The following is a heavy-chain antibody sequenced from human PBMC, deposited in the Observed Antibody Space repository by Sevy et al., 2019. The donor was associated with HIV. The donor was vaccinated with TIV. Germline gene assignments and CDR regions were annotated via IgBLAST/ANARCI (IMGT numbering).Heavy chain of an antibody. CDR2: IIPIFGVG. CDR1: GGTFSGYA. J-gene: IGHJ6*02. D-gene: IGHD5-18*01. Sequence: ASVKVSCKASGGTFSGYAISWVRQAPGQGLEWMGGIIPIFGVGNYAQKFQGRITITADESAGTSYLDLSSLRSEDTAVYYCARDRKGVMQLNYYYYGMDVWGQGTTVTVSS. CDR3: ARDRKGVMQLNYYYYGMDV. V-gene: IGHV1-69*13.